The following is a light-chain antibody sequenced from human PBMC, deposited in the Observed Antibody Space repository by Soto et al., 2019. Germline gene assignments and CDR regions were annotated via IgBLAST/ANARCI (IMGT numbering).Light chain of an antibody. CDR2: DSS. CDR3: QQRSTTWT. J-gene: IGKJ1*01. Sequence: EIVLTQSPATLSLSPRERATLSCRASQSVSSYLAWYQQKPGQAPRLLIYDSSNRATGIPARLSGSGSGTDFTFTISSLEPEDFAVYYCQQRSTTWTFGQGTKVEIK. CDR1: QSVSSY. V-gene: IGKV3-11*01.